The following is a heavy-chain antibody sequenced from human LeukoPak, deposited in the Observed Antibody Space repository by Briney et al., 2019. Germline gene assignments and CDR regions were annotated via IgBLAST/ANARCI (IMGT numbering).Heavy chain of an antibody. Sequence: GGSLRLSCAASGFTFSSYWMSWVRQAPGKGLEWVAVISYDGSNKYYADSVKGRFTISRDDSKNTLYLQMNSLRADDTAVYYCARDAYVWGSYPLWGQGTLVSVSS. CDR1: GFTFSSYW. J-gene: IGHJ4*02. V-gene: IGHV3-30*03. D-gene: IGHD3-16*02. CDR2: ISYDGSNK. CDR3: ARDAYVWGSYPL.